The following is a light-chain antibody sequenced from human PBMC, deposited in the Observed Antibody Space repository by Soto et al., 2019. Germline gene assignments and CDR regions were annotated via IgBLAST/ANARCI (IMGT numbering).Light chain of an antibody. V-gene: IGKV1-5*01. CDR1: QSISSW. CDR2: DAS. J-gene: IGKJ1*01. Sequence: DIQMTQSPSSLSASVGGRVTITCRASQSISSWLAWYQQKPGKASKLLIYDASGGVPSRFSGSGSGTEFTLTISSLQPDDFATYYCQQYNSYSRTFGQGTKVDI. CDR3: QQYNSYSRT.